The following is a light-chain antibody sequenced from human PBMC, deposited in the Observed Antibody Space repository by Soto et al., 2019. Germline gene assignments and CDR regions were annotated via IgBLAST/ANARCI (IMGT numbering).Light chain of an antibody. CDR1: QSVSSY. V-gene: IGKV3-11*01. CDR3: QQRTHWPLT. CDR2: DAS. J-gene: IGKJ3*01. Sequence: EIVLTQSPATLSLSPGERANLSCRASQSVSSYVAWYQQRPGQAPSLLIYDASNRATGVPARFSGSGSGTDFTLTINSLEPEDFAFYYCQQRTHWPLTFGPGTKVDIK.